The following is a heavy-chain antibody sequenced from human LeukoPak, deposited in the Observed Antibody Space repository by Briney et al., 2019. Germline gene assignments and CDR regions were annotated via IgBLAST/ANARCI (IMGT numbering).Heavy chain of an antibody. J-gene: IGHJ4*02. CDR2: IYTSGST. Sequence: SETLSLTCTVSGGSISSYYWSWIRQPAGKGLEWIGRIYTSGSTNYNPSLKSRVTMSVDTSKNQFSLKMRSVTVADTAVYYCARGRVAAAGTLLDWGQGTLVTVSS. D-gene: IGHD6-13*01. CDR1: GGSISSYY. CDR3: ARGRVAAAGTLLD. V-gene: IGHV4-4*07.